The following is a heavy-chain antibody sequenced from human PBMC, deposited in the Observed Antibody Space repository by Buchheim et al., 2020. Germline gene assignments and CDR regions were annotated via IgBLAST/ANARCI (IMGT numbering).Heavy chain of an antibody. J-gene: IGHJ6*02. CDR1: GFTFSSYG. CDR2: IWYDGSNK. CDR3: ARELSGGDLYDFWSGYYLSLYGMDV. D-gene: IGHD3-3*01. V-gene: IGHV3-33*01. Sequence: QVQLVESGGGVVQPGRSLRLSCAASGFTFSSYGMHWVRQAPGKGLEWVAVIWYDGSNKYYADSVKGRFTISRDNSKNTLYLQMNSLRAEDTAVYYCARELSGGDLYDFWSGYYLSLYGMDVWGQGTT.